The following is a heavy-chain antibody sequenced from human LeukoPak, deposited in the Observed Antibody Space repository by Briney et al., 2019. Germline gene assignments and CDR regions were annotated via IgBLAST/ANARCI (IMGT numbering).Heavy chain of an antibody. Sequence: GRSLRPSCAASGFTFSSYAMHWVRQAPGKGLEWVAVISYDGSNKYYADSVKGRFTISRDNSKNTLYLQMNSLRAEDTAVYYCARDYYFDYWGQGTLVTVSS. V-gene: IGHV3-30-3*01. CDR1: GFTFSSYA. CDR2: ISYDGSNK. J-gene: IGHJ4*02. CDR3: ARDYYFDY.